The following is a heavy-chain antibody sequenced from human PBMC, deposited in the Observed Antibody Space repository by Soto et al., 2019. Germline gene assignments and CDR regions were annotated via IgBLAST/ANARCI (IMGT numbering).Heavy chain of an antibody. CDR1: SDSITNNNW. J-gene: IGHJ4*02. CDR3: ARRPSCPGGNRLLNYFDY. D-gene: IGHD2-8*02. CDR2: VSPSGTT. V-gene: IGHV4-4*02. Sequence: QVQLQESGPGLVKPSGTLSLTCVVCSDSITNNNWWSWIRQSPGKGLEWIGEVSPSGTTNYSPSLKGRVTVSVDMSRNQFSLNLNSVTAADTAVYYCARRPSCPGGNRLLNYFDYWGQGSLLTVSS.